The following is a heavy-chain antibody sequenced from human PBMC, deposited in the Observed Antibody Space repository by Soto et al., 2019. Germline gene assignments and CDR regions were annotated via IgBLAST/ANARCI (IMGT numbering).Heavy chain of an antibody. D-gene: IGHD5-18*01. Sequence: QVKRVQSGAEVKKPGASVKVSCKASGYTFTSYSISWVRQAPGQGLEGMGWISAYNGNTYHARKLQGRVTMTTDTPQSTAYMELRSLRSDDTAVYYCARDVGYGLIDYWGQGTLVTVSS. CDR2: ISAYNGNT. V-gene: IGHV1-18*01. CDR1: GYTFTSYS. J-gene: IGHJ4*02. CDR3: ARDVGYGLIDY.